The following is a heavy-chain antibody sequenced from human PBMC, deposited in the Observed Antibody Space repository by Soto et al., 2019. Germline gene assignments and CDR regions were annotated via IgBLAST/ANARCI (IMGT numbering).Heavy chain of an antibody. D-gene: IGHD3-16*01. CDR1: GGSISGGAYS. CDR2: ISYFGYM. J-gene: IGHJ3*02. CDR3: AKDWANRRGAFDI. Sequence: QLELQESGSGLVKTSQTLSLTCAVSGGSISGGAYSWGWIRQPPGKGLEWIGYISYFGYMYVNPSFRVRVSMSEDKSKTQTSLRLASMTAAATAIYFCAKDWANRRGAFDIWGRGTMVTVSS. V-gene: IGHV4-30-2*01.